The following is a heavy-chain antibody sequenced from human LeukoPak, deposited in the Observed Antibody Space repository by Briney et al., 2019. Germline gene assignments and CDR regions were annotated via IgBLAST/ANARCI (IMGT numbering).Heavy chain of an antibody. D-gene: IGHD2-2*01. J-gene: IGHJ5*02. CDR2: IYYSGST. V-gene: IGHV4-39*01. CDR3: ARHPYQLLWLSWFDP. Sequence: SETLSLTCTVSGGSSSSSRYWWGWIRQPPGKGLEWIGSIYYSGSTYYNPSLKSRVTISVDTSKNQFSLKLSSVTAADTAVYYCARHPYQLLWLSWFDPWGQGTLVTVSS. CDR1: GGSSSSSRYW.